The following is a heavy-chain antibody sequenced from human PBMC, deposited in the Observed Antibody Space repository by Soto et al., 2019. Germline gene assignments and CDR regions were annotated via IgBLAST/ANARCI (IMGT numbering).Heavy chain of an antibody. Sequence: PGEALILSCAASGLTFSSYGMHWVLQSPGEGLEWVAVISYDGINKYYAESVKGRFTISRDNSKNTLYLQMNSLRGEDTAVYYCAKDSMMVRGYDYWGQGTLVTVSS. D-gene: IGHD3-10*01. CDR2: ISYDGINK. CDR1: GLTFSSYG. V-gene: IGHV3-30*18. CDR3: AKDSMMVRGYDY. J-gene: IGHJ4*02.